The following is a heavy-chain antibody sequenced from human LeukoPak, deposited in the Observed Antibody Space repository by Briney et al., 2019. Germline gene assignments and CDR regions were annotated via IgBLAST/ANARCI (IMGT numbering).Heavy chain of an antibody. CDR1: GGTFNSYA. CDR2: INPSDWST. J-gene: IGHJ4*02. Sequence: ASVNVSFKASGGTFNSYAISWVRQAPGQGLEWMGIINPSDWSTNYAQKFQGRVSMPRAMDMSTVYMEMGSLRSEDTAVFYCITFDYWGQGTLVTVS. CDR3: ITFDY. D-gene: IGHD1-20*01. V-gene: IGHV1-46*02.